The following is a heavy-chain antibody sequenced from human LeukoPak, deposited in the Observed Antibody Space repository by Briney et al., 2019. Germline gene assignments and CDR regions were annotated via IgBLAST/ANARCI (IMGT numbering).Heavy chain of an antibody. Sequence: HPGGSLRLSCAASGFTFSSYEMHWVRQAPGKGLEWISYISSSGSSIYYADSVKGRFTISRDNGKNSLYLQMNSLRAEDTAVYYCARVHYNTAMVDIDYWGQGTLVTVSS. J-gene: IGHJ4*02. CDR1: GFTFSSYE. V-gene: IGHV3-48*03. D-gene: IGHD5-18*01. CDR2: ISSSGSSI. CDR3: ARVHYNTAMVDIDY.